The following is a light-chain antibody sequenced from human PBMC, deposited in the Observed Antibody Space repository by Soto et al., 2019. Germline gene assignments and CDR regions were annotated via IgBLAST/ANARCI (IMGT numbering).Light chain of an antibody. V-gene: IGLV1-40*01. J-gene: IGLJ1*01. CDR3: QSYDSGLTDSYV. Sequence: QSVLTQPPSVSGAPGRTVTISCTGSDSNIGADFNVHWYQHLPGSAPKLLIYSNNRRPSGVPDRFSGSQSGSSASLAISGLQAEDEGDYYCQSYDSGLTDSYVFGPGTKVTVL. CDR1: DSNIGADFN. CDR2: SNN.